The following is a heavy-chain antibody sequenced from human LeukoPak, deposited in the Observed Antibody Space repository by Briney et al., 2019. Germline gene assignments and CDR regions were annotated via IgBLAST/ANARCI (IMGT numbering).Heavy chain of an antibody. CDR3: ARSAEWLRSAFDI. Sequence: PSETLSLTCTVSGASTSHFYWNWIRQPPGKGLEWIGYMHNSGSSKHSPSLKSRVTISIDTSKNQFSLQLTSVTAADTAMYFCARSAEWLRSAFDIWGQGTMVSVSS. CDR1: GASTSHFY. CDR2: MHNSGSS. V-gene: IGHV4-59*01. D-gene: IGHD5-12*01. J-gene: IGHJ3*02.